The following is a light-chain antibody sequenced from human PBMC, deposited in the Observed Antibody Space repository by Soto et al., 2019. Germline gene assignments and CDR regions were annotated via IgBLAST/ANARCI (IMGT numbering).Light chain of an antibody. J-gene: IGLJ2*01. CDR3: SSYAGSNKVV. CDR2: EVS. V-gene: IGLV2-8*01. CDR1: SSDVGGYDY. Sequence: QSALSQPSSASGSPGQSVTISCTGTSSDVGGYDYVSWYQQHPGKAPKLIIYEVSKRPSGVPDRFSGSKSGHTASLTVSGLQAEDDSDYYCSSYAGSNKVVFGGGTKLTVL.